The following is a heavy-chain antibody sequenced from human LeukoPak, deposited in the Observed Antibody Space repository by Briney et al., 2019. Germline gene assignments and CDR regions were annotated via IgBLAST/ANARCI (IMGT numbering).Heavy chain of an antibody. D-gene: IGHD6-6*01. V-gene: IGHV4-4*09. CDR2: IYTSGGT. Sequence: SETLSLTCTVSGDSISSYYWSWIRQPPGKGLEWIGYIYTSGGTNYIPSLKGRVTISIDTSKNQFSLKLSSVTAAYSAVYYCARLTRLSTSPDRYYLDYWGQGTLVTVSS. CDR1: GDSISSYY. J-gene: IGHJ4*02. CDR3: ARLTRLSTSPDRYYLDY.